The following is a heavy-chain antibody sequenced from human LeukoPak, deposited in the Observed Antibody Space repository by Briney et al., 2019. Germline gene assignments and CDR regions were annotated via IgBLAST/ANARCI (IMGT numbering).Heavy chain of an antibody. CDR3: AKDDGWLHYYH. CDR2: ISPGGEIP. CDR1: GFIFSSYG. Sequence: GGSLRLSCAASGFIFSSYGMNWVRQAPGKGLEWVSGISPGGEIPYYADSVKGRFTISRDNSKDTVSLQMHSLRAEDTATYYCAKDDGWLHYYHWGQGTLVTVSS. D-gene: IGHD3-10*01. V-gene: IGHV3-23*01. J-gene: IGHJ4*02.